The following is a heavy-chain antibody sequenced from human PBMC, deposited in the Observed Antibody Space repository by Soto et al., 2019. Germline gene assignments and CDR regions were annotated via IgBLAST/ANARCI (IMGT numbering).Heavy chain of an antibody. CDR2: IVPMFVTS. D-gene: IGHD3-3*01. Sequence: QERLVQSGAEVRKPGSSVKVSCKVTGGTSTRYAINWVRQAPGQGLEWMGGIVPMFVTSKYAQKFQGRVTITADTSTTIAYMELRSLRSEDTGVYYCNRGSEYDFWSGYLWGQGTLVSVSS. J-gene: IGHJ4*02. V-gene: IGHV1-69*06. CDR1: GGTSTRYA. CDR3: NRGSEYDFWSGYL.